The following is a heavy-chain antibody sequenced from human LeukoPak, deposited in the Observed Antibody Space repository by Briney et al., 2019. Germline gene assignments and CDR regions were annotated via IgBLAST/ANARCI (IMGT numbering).Heavy chain of an antibody. V-gene: IGHV3-23*01. CDR2: ISGSGGST. D-gene: IGHD6-6*01. CDR1: GFIFSSYA. CDR3: ALWRSQLDPFDY. Sequence: PGGSLRLSCAASGFIFSSYAMSWVRQAPGKGLEWVSAISGSGGSTYYADSVKGRFTISRGNSKNTLYLQMNSLRAEDTAVYYCALWRSQLDPFDYWGQGTLVTVSS. J-gene: IGHJ4*02.